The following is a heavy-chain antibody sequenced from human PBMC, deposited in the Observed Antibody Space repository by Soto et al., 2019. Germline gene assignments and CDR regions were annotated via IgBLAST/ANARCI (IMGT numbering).Heavy chain of an antibody. CDR1: GGSFSGYD. D-gene: IGHD1-1*01. Sequence: PSETLSLTCAVYGGSFSGYDWSWIRQPPGKGLEWIGEINHSGSTNYNPSLKSRVTISVDTSKNQFSLKLSSVTAADTAVYYCARGYKPGMYYFDYWGQGTLVTVSS. J-gene: IGHJ4*02. V-gene: IGHV4-34*01. CDR3: ARGYKPGMYYFDY. CDR2: INHSGST.